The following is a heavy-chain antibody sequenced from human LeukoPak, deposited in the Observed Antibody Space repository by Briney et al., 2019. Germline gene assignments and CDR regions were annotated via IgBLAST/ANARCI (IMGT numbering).Heavy chain of an antibody. D-gene: IGHD3-3*01. CDR2: IYYSGST. CDR3: ARGLYDFWSGYHMDV. CDR1: GGSISSGGYY. J-gene: IGHJ6*03. Sequence: SETLSLTCTVSGGSISSGGYYWSWIRQHPGKGLEWIGYIYYSGSTYSNPSLKSRVTISVDTSKNQFSLKLSSVTAADTAVYYCARGLYDFWSGYHMDVWGKGTTVTVSS. V-gene: IGHV4-31*03.